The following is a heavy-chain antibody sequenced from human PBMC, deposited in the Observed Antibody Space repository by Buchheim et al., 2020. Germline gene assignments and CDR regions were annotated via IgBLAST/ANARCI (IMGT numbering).Heavy chain of an antibody. V-gene: IGHV1-69*06. CDR1: GGTFSSYA. Sequence: QVQLVQSGAEVKKPGSSVKVSCKASGGTFSSYAISWVRQAPGQGLEWMGGIIPILGTANYAQKFQGRVTITADKSTSPAYMELSSLRSEDTAVYYCARDRPYDYVWGSYRTGPYFDYWGQGTL. CDR3: ARDRPYDYVWGSYRTGPYFDY. J-gene: IGHJ4*02. CDR2: IIPILGTA. D-gene: IGHD3-16*01.